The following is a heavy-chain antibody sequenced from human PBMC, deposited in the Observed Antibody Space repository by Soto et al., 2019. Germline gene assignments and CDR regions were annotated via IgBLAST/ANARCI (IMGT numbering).Heavy chain of an antibody. CDR1: GYTFISYA. J-gene: IGHJ4*02. CDR3: AITSGYYFFDS. CDR2: INAANGNT. Sequence: QVQLVQSGAEVKKPGASVKVSCKASGYTFISYAMHWVRQAPGQRLEWMGWINAANGNTQYSQKFQGRVTITRDTSASTAYMELRSLRSEDTAVYYCAITSGYYFFDSWGQGTLVTVSS. D-gene: IGHD3-22*01. V-gene: IGHV1-3*01.